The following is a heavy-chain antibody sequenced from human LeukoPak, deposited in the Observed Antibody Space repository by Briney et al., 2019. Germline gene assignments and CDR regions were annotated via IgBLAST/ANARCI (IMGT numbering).Heavy chain of an antibody. J-gene: IGHJ5*02. V-gene: IGHV3-15*01. CDR3: TTDSPYYYGSGKGRFDP. CDR2: IKSKTDGGTT. Sequence: GGSLRLSCAASGFTFSNAWMSWVRQAPGKGLEWVGRIKSKTDGGTTDYAAPVKGRFTISRDDSKNTRYLQMNSLKTEDTAVYYCTTDSPYYYGSGKGRFDPWGQGTLVTVSS. CDR1: GFTFSNAW. D-gene: IGHD3-10*01.